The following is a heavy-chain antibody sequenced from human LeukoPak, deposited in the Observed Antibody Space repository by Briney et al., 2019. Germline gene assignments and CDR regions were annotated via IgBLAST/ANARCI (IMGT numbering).Heavy chain of an antibody. V-gene: IGHV3-64D*06. CDR1: GFAFSNYA. CDR3: VKGTGTKYYYYGMDV. D-gene: IGHD6-13*01. Sequence: GGSLRLSCSASGFAFSNYATHWVRQGPGKGLEYVSGINSNGGSTYYADSVKGRFTISGDNSKNTLNIQMSSLRAEDTAVYYCVKGTGTKYYYYGMDVWGQGTTVTVSS. J-gene: IGHJ6*02. CDR2: INSNGGST.